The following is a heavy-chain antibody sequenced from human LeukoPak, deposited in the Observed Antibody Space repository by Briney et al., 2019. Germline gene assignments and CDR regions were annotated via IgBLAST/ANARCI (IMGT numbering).Heavy chain of an antibody. Sequence: PGRSLRLSCAASGFTVSSNYMSWVRQAPGKGLEWVSVIYSGGSTYYADSVKGRFTISRDNSKNTLYLQMNSLRAEDTAVYYCARDYYYDSSGYAYWGQGTLVTVSS. V-gene: IGHV3-66*01. CDR2: IYSGGST. CDR1: GFTVSSNY. CDR3: ARDYYYDSSGYAY. D-gene: IGHD3-22*01. J-gene: IGHJ4*02.